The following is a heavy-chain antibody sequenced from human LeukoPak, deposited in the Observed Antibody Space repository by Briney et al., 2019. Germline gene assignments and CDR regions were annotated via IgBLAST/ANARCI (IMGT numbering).Heavy chain of an antibody. J-gene: IGHJ3*02. CDR2: ISGSGSRT. V-gene: IGHV3-23*01. Sequence: GGSLRLSCAASGFTYSSYGMTWVRQAPGKGLVWVSGISGSGSRTDYADSVKGRFTISRDNAKNTLYLQMNSLRAEDTAAYYCAKGSREWELLDAFDIWGQGTMVTVSS. D-gene: IGHD1-26*01. CDR1: GFTYSSYG. CDR3: AKGSREWELLDAFDI.